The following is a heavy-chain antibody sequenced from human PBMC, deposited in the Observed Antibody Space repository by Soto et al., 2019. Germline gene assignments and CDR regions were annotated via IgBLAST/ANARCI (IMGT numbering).Heavy chain of an antibody. V-gene: IGHV3-23*01. CDR1: GFTFSNYG. D-gene: IGHD2-21*01. CDR2: VSGDASNT. J-gene: IGHJ4*02. Sequence: EVQLFDSGGGLVQPGGSLRLSCAASGFTFSNYGLSRVRQAPGKGLDWVATVSGDASNTHYADSVKGRFTISIDNSKSILFLQMKSLRVEDTAIYYCARDVRASGEMFDYRGQGTQVTVSS. CDR3: ARDVRASGEMFDY.